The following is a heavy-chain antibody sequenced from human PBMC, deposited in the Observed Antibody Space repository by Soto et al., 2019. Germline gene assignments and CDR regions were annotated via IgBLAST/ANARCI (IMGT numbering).Heavy chain of an antibody. D-gene: IGHD6-19*01. V-gene: IGHV1-69*12. CDR1: GGTFSSYA. CDR2: IIPIFGTA. J-gene: IGHJ5*02. Sequence: QVQLVQSGAEVKKPGSSVKVSCKASGGTFSSYAISWVRQAPGQGLEWMGGIIPIFGTANYAQKFQGRVKITADDSTRTAYTELSSLRSEDTAVYYWARAGKVVGRGWWFDPWGQGTLVTVSS. CDR3: ARAGKVVGRGWWFDP.